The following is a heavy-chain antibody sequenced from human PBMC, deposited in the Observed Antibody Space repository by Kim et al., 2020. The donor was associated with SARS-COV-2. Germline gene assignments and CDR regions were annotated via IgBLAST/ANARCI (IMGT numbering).Heavy chain of an antibody. CDR2: IGSGGSSK. D-gene: IGHD2-2*01. Sequence: GGSLRLSCAASGFTFSNYPMSWVRQTPGKGLEWVSAIGSGGSSKYYADSVKGRFTNSRDNSNNILYLQMNNLRAEGTALYYCARQYYCTSCYEGYWGQGT. CDR1: GFTFSNYP. V-gene: IGHV3-23*01. CDR3: ARQYYCTSCYEGY. J-gene: IGHJ4*03.